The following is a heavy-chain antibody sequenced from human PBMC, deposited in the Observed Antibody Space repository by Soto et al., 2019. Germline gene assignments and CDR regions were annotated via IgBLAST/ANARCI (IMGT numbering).Heavy chain of an antibody. D-gene: IGHD3-10*01. Sequence: QMHLVQSGPEVRKPGSSVKVSCKASGGTFGDYGIDWVRQAPGHGLEWMGGILPVFRTPRNAQKFEGRISLTVDEITNRAFMELNSLRREESASYYGARDDGEGGMVVWGQGTTVIVSS. CDR2: ILPVFRTP. J-gene: IGHJ6*02. CDR3: ARDDGEGGMVV. CDR1: GGTFGDYG. V-gene: IGHV1-69*01.